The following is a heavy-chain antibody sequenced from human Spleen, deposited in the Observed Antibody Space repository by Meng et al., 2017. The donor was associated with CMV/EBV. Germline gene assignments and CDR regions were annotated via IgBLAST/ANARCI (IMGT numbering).Heavy chain of an antibody. CDR1: GFTFDDYA. CDR2: ISWDGGST. Sequence: GGSLRLSCAASGFTFDDYAMHWVRQAPGKGLEWVSLISWDGGSTYYADSVKGRFTISRDNAKNSLYLQMNSLRAEDTAVYYCASGKWELLQDYYYGMDVWGQGTTVTVSS. J-gene: IGHJ6*02. D-gene: IGHD1-26*01. V-gene: IGHV3-43D*03. CDR3: ASGKWELLQDYYYGMDV.